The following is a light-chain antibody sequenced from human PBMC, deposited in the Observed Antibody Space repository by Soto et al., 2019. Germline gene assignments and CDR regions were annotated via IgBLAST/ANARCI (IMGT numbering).Light chain of an antibody. J-gene: IGLJ2*01. CDR2: YDS. Sequence: SYELTQPPSVSVAPGKTARIACGGNNIGINSVHWYQQKPGQAPVVVIYYDSDRPSGIPERFSGSKSENTAALTISRVEAGDEADYYCQVWDIRSDHPVVFGGGTKLTVL. CDR3: QVWDIRSDHPVV. V-gene: IGLV3-21*04. CDR1: NIGINS.